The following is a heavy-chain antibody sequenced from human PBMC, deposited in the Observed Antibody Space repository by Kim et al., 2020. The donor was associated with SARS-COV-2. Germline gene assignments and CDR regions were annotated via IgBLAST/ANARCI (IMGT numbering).Heavy chain of an antibody. CDR1: GFTFSSYA. J-gene: IGHJ4*02. D-gene: IGHD3-10*01. V-gene: IGHV3-23*01. CDR2: ISGSGNI. CDR3: VSRPMVRGGAFDN. Sequence: GGSLRLSCAASGFTFSSYAMSWVRQAPGKGLEWVSAISGSGNIFHADSVKGRFTISRDNSKNTLYLQMNSLRAEDTAVYYCVSRPMVRGGAFDNWGQGTLVTVSS.